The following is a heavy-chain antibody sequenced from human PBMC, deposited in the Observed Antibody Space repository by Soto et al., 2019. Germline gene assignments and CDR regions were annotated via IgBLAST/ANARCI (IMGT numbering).Heavy chain of an antibody. CDR3: ARDDYGWRWAFDI. J-gene: IGHJ3*02. D-gene: IGHD4-17*01. V-gene: IGHV3-48*03. CDR1: GFTFSSYE. Sequence: GGSLRLSCAASGFTFSSYEMNWVRQAPGKGLEWVSYISSSGSTIYYADSVKGRFTISRDNAKNSLYLQMNILRAEDTAVYYCARDDYGWRWAFDIWGQGTMVTVSS. CDR2: ISSSGSTI.